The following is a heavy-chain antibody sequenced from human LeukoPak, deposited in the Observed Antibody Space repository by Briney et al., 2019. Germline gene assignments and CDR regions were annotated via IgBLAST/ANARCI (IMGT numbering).Heavy chain of an antibody. CDR3: ARHYPDNWFDP. CDR1: GGSISSYY. CDR2: IYYSGST. V-gene: IGHV4-59*08. Sequence: SETLSLTCTVSGGSISSYYWSWTRQPPGKGLEWIGYIYYSGSTYYNPSLKSRVTISVDTSKNQFSLKLSSVTAADTAMYYCARHYPDNWFDPWGQGTLVTVSS. J-gene: IGHJ5*02.